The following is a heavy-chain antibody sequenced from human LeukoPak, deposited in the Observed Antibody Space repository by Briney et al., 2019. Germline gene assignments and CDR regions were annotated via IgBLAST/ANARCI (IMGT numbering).Heavy chain of an antibody. J-gene: IGHJ1*01. D-gene: IGHD6-13*01. CDR2: ITSSSSYI. CDR3: ARDSYSSSWSSTEYFQH. CDR1: GFTFSSYS. V-gene: IGHV3-21*01. Sequence: GGTLRLSCAASGFTFSSYSMNWVRQAQGKGLEWVSSITSSSSYIYYADSVKGRFTISRDNAKNSLYLQMNSLRAEDTAVYYCARDSYSSSWSSTEYFQHWGQGTLVTVSS.